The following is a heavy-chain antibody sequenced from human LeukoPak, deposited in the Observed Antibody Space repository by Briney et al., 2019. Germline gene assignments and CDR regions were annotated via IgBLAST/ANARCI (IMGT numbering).Heavy chain of an antibody. CDR3: ARTGPHYYYGMDV. CDR1: GGSISSYY. CDR2: IYYRGST. Sequence: SETLSLTCTVSGGSISSYYWSWIRQPPGKGLEWIGYIYYRGSTNYNPSHKSRVTISVDTSKNQFSLKLSSVTAADTAVYYCARTGPHYYYGMDVWGQGTTVTVSS. V-gene: IGHV4-59*01. J-gene: IGHJ6*02. D-gene: IGHD3-9*01.